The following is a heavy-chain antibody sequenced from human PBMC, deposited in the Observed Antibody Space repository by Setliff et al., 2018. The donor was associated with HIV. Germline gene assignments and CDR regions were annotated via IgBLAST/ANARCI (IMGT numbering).Heavy chain of an antibody. V-gene: IGHV5-51*01. J-gene: IGHJ4*02. Sequence: RGESLKISCKGSGYGFSSYWIGWVRQMPGKGLEWMGIIYPGDSSTRYSPSFQGQVTISADKSISTAYLQWTSLKVSDSGMYYCARGIAALTASFDYWGQGSLVTVSS. CDR1: GYGFSSYW. CDR3: ARGIAALTASFDY. CDR2: IYPGDSST. D-gene: IGHD2-21*02.